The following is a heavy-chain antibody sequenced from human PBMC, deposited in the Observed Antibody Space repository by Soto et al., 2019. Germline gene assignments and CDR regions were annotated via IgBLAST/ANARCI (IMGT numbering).Heavy chain of an antibody. J-gene: IGHJ5*02. V-gene: IGHV3-21*04. D-gene: IGHD6-6*01. CDR2: INGNRSWM. Sequence: PGGSLRLSCAASGFTFSSYSMNWVRQAPGKGLEWVSNINGNRSWMYYADSVKGRFTISRDNAKNSLSLQMNSLRADDTAVYYCARGSGSSSSWGQGTLVTVSS. CDR3: ARGSGSSSS. CDR1: GFTFSSYS.